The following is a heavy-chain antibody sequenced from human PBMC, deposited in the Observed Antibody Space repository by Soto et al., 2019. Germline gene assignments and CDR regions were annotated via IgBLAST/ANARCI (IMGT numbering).Heavy chain of an antibody. J-gene: IGHJ6*02. D-gene: IGHD4-17*01. Sequence: EVQLVESRGGVVQPGGSLRLSCAASGFTVSSNYMSWVRQAPGKGLEWVSVIYSGGSTYYAESVKGRFTISRDNSKNTLYLQMNSLRAEDTAVYYCARGGAMTTVTHYYYYGMDVWGQGTTVTVSS. V-gene: IGHV3-66*01. CDR3: ARGGAMTTVTHYYYYGMDV. CDR2: IYSGGST. CDR1: GFTVSSNY.